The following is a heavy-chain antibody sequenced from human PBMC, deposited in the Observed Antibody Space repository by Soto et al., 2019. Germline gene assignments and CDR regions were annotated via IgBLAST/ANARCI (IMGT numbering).Heavy chain of an antibody. CDR3: AREFPRITIFAN. V-gene: IGHV1-69*13. CDR1: GGTFSSYA. D-gene: IGHD3-3*01. J-gene: IGHJ4*02. CDR2: IIPIFGTA. Sequence: SVKVSCKASGGTFSSYAISWVRQAPGQGLEWMGGIIPIFGTANYAQKFQGRVTITADESTSTAYMELSSLRSEDTAVYYCAREFPRITIFANWGQGTLVTVSS.